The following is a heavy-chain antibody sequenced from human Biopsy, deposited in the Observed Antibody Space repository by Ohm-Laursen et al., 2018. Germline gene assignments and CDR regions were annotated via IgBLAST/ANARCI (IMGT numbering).Heavy chain of an antibody. CDR2: ISGNSDII. D-gene: IGHD4-17*01. J-gene: IGHJ4*02. CDR1: EFNVDRNH. Sequence: GSLRLSRAASEFNVDRNHMNWVRQAPGKGLEWVSTISGNSDIIYDTDSVKGRFTISRDNSKNTLYLQMNSLRADDTAVYYCALAAAQTVTHFDYWGQGTLVTVSS. V-gene: IGHV3-23*01. CDR3: ALAAAQTVTHFDY.